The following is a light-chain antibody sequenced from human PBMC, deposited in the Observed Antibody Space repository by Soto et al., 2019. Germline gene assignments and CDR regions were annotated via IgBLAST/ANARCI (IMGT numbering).Light chain of an antibody. CDR1: QSISSW. J-gene: IGKJ1*01. Sequence: GDRVTITCRASQSISSWLAWYQQKPGTAPKVLIYHASNLQSGVPSRFSGSGSGTEFTLTISSLQPDDFATYYCQHYNSYSEAFGQGTKVDI. V-gene: IGKV1-5*01. CDR3: QHYNSYSEA. CDR2: HAS.